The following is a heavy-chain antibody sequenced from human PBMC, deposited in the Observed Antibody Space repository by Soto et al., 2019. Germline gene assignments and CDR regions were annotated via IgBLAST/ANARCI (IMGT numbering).Heavy chain of an antibody. J-gene: IGHJ4*02. D-gene: IGHD4-17*01. CDR3: AGFTVTETPGYCDY. Sequence: QVQLVESGGGVVQPGKSRRLSGATSGFTFSSSAIHWVRQAPGKGLEWVSLISYNGRHAYDADSVKGRFTIARDKSTKTVYLHMNSVRVEDTAAYYCAGFTVTETPGYCDYWGQGTLVTVSS. CDR1: GFTFSSSA. V-gene: IGHV3-30-3*01. CDR2: ISYNGRHA.